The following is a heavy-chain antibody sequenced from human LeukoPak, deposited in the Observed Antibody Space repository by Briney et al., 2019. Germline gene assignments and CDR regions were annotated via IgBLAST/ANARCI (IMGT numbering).Heavy chain of an antibody. V-gene: IGHV1-2*02. D-gene: IGHD3-3*01. CDR2: INPNSGGT. J-gene: IGHJ4*02. CDR3: ARALDQYYDFWSGYYDY. CDR1: GYTFTGYY. Sequence: ASVKVSCKASGYTFTGYYMHWVRQAPGQGLEWMGWINPNSGGTNYAQKFQGRVTMTRDTSISTAYMELSRLRSDGTAVYYCARALDQYYDFWSGYYDYWGQGTLVTVSS.